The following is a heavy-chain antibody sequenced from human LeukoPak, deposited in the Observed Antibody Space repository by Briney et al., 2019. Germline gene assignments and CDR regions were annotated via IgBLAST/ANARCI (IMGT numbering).Heavy chain of an antibody. CDR2: ISYDGSNK. CDR1: GFTFNNYG. V-gene: IGHV3-30*18. Sequence: GGSLRLSCAASGFTFNNYGMHWVRQAPGKGLEWVAVISYDGSNKYYADSVKGRFTISRDNSKNTLYLQMNSLRAEDTAVYYCAKDALTLITYFDYWGQGTLVTVSS. D-gene: IGHD3-22*01. J-gene: IGHJ4*02. CDR3: AKDALTLITYFDY.